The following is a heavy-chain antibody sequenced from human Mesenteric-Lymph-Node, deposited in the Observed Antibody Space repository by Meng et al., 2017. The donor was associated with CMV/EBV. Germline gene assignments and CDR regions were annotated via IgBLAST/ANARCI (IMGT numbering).Heavy chain of an antibody. Sequence: LSWAASGFTVSRNYMSWVRQAPGKGLEWVSVIYSGGSTYYADSVKGRFTISRHNSKNTLYLQMNSLRAEDTAVYYCARVGQDFFFDYWGQGTLVTVSS. CDR1: GFTVSRNY. CDR3: ARVGQDFFFDY. CDR2: IYSGGST. V-gene: IGHV3-53*04. D-gene: IGHD2-15*01. J-gene: IGHJ4*02.